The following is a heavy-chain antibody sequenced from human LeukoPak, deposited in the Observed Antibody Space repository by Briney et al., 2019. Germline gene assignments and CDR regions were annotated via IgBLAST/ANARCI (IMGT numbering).Heavy chain of an antibody. V-gene: IGHV3-23*01. D-gene: IGHD5-24*01. Sequence: GGSLRLSCAASGFTFSNHAITWVRQAPGKGLEWVSAISGSGRNTYYADSVKGRFTISRDNAKNSLYLQMNSLRAEDTAVYYCASRNIEMATIDAFDIWGQGTMVTVSS. CDR3: ASRNIEMATIDAFDI. CDR1: GFTFSNHA. CDR2: ISGSGRNT. J-gene: IGHJ3*02.